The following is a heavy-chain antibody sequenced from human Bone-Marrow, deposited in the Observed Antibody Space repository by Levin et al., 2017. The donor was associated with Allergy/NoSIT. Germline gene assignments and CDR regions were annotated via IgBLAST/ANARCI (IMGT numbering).Heavy chain of an antibody. Sequence: GESLKISCAASGFTFSSYAMHWVRQAPGKGLEWVAVISYDGSNKYYADSVKGRFTISRDNSKNTLYLQMNSLRAEDTAVYYCARDLDYYGSGASNWFDPWGQGTLVTVSS. J-gene: IGHJ5*02. CDR1: GFTFSSYA. D-gene: IGHD3-10*01. V-gene: IGHV3-30*04. CDR2: ISYDGSNK. CDR3: ARDLDYYGSGASNWFDP.